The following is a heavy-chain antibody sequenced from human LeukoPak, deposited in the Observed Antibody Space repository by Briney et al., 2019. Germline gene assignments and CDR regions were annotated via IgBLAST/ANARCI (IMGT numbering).Heavy chain of an antibody. J-gene: IGHJ4*02. D-gene: IGHD3-10*01. V-gene: IGHV3-21*01. CDR2: ISSGSDYI. Sequence: GGSLGLSCATSGFTFSSYSMNWLRQAPGTGLEWVPSISSGSDYIYYADSVKGRFTISRDNAKNSLYLQTSILRAEATAVYYCASTNHYYGSGTYDYYFDYWGQGTLLTVSS. CDR1: GFTFSSYS. CDR3: ASTNHYYGSGTYDYYFDY.